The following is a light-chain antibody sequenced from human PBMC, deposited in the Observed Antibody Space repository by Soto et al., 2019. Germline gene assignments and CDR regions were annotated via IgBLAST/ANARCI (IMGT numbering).Light chain of an antibody. CDR1: QTVRGNN. Sequence: IVLTQSPDTLSLSPWESATLSCRASQTVRGNNIVWYQQRPGQAPRVLISGASSRATGIPDRFRGSGSGTDFSLSIRRLEPEDSAVYYCQQYASLPLTFGGGTKVDIK. J-gene: IGKJ4*01. V-gene: IGKV3-20*01. CDR3: QQYASLPLT. CDR2: GAS.